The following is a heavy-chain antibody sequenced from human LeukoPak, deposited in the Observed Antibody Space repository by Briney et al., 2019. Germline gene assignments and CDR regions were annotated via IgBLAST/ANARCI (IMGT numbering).Heavy chain of an antibody. Sequence: GGSLRLSCEAAGFAFSSYSMHWVRQAPGKGLEWVAAIWPDGSNKYYANSVKGRFTISRDNAKNSLYLQMNSLRAEDMALYYCAKGPWDNYDSYYFDYWGQGTLVTVSS. J-gene: IGHJ4*02. CDR1: GFAFSSYS. D-gene: IGHD3-3*01. CDR2: IWPDGSNK. V-gene: IGHV3-33*03. CDR3: AKGPWDNYDSYYFDY.